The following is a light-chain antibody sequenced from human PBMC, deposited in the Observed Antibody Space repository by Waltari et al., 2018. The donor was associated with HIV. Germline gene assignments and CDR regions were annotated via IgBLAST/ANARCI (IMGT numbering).Light chain of an antibody. CDR2: AAS. Sequence: DIRLTQSPSFLSASIGDRITLTCRASQDINTFLAWYQQKPGRAPKLLVYAASTLQSGVSSRFSGSGSGTDFTLTINSLQPEDCATYYCQQLNSYPVTFGGGTKVEI. CDR1: QDINTF. CDR3: QQLNSYPVT. J-gene: IGKJ4*01. V-gene: IGKV1-9*01.